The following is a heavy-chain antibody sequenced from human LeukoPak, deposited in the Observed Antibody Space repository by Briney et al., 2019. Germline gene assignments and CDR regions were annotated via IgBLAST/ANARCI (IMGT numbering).Heavy chain of an antibody. CDR1: GYIFTSYY. V-gene: IGHV1-2*02. D-gene: IGHD6-19*01. CDR3: ARDKSGNSGWYSYFDY. Sequence: ASVKVSCKASGYIFTSYYMYWVRQAPGQGLECMGWINPNSGDTNYAQKFQGRVTMTRDTSISTAYMELSRLRSDDTAVYYCARDKSGNSGWYSYFDYWGQGTLVTVSS. CDR2: INPNSGDT. J-gene: IGHJ4*02.